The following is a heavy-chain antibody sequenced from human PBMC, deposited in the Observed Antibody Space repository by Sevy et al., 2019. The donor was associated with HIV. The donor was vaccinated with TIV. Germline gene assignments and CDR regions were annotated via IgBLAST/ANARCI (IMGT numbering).Heavy chain of an antibody. D-gene: IGHD2-2*01. V-gene: IGHV4-34*01. CDR2: INHSGST. CDR1: GGSFSGYY. Sequence: SETLSLTCAVYGGSFSGYYWSWIRQPPGKGLEWIGEINHSGSTNYNPPLKSRVTISVDTSKNQFSLKLSSVTAADTAVYYCARGNLGYCSSTSCYEFGYYYMDVWGKGTTVTVSS. J-gene: IGHJ6*03. CDR3: ARGNLGYCSSTSCYEFGYYYMDV.